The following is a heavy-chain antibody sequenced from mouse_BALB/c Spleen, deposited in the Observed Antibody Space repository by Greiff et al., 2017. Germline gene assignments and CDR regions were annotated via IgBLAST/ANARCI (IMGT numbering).Heavy chain of an antibody. CDR3: ARGYYGSRGGVPMDD. Sequence: QVQLQQSGAELARPGASVKMSCKASGYTFTSYTMHWVKQRPGQGLEWIGYINPSSGYTNYNQKFKDKATLTADKSSSTAYMQLSSLTSEDSAVYYCARGYYGSRGGVPMDDWGQGTSVTVSS. V-gene: IGHV1-4*01. CDR1: GYTFTSYT. D-gene: IGHD1-1*01. J-gene: IGHJ4*01. CDR2: INPSSGYT.